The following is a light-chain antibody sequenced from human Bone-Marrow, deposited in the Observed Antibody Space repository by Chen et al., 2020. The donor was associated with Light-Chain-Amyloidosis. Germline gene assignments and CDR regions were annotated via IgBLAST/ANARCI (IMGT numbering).Light chain of an antibody. J-gene: IGLJ2*01. Sequence: QSVLTQPPSVSGAPGQRVTISCTGSRPNIGAPYDVHWYQQLPGTAPKLLLYVNNNRPSGVPDRWSGAKSGSSASLAITGLRADDEADYYCQSYDTRLRGSVFGGGTRLTVL. CDR3: QSYDTRLRGSV. CDR2: VNN. V-gene: IGLV1-40*01. CDR1: RPNIGAPYD.